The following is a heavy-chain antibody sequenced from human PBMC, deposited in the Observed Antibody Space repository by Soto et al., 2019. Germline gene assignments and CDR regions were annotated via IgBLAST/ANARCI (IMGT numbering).Heavy chain of an antibody. CDR1: GFTFSSYG. CDR2: IWYDGSNK. V-gene: IGHV3-33*01. Sequence: GGSLRLSCAASGFTFSSYGMHWVRQAPGKGLEWVAVIWYDGSNKYYADSVKGRFTISRDNSKNTLYLQMNSLRAEDTAVYYCARSGYGSGSYYPILYYYYGMDVWGQGTTVTVSS. CDR3: ARSGYGSGSYYPILYYYYGMDV. J-gene: IGHJ6*02. D-gene: IGHD3-10*01.